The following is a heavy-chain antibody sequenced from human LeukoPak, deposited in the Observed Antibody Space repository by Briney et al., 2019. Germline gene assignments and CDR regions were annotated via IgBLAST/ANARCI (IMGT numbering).Heavy chain of an antibody. J-gene: IGHJ4*02. V-gene: IGHV3-64*01. CDR3: ARDGAYYDYVWGSYRPYYFDY. CDR1: GFTFSNYA. CDR2: ISVNGGST. D-gene: IGHD3-16*02. Sequence: GGSLRLSCAASGFTFSNYAMHWVRQAPGKGLEYVSAISVNGGSTYYANSVKGRFTVSRDDSKNTLYLQMGSLRAEDMAVYYCARDGAYYDYVWGSYRPYYFDYWGQGTLVTVSS.